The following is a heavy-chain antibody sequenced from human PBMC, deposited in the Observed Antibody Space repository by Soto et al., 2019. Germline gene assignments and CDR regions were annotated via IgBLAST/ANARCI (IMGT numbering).Heavy chain of an antibody. V-gene: IGHV3-33*01. Sequence: QVQLVESGGGVVQPGRSLRLSCAASGFTFSSYGMHWVRQVPCMGLEWVAVIWYDGTNKYYADSVKGRFTIYRESSKNMVYLQMSSLRVEDTAVYYCARDGLYCSCGSCYPQWYYYMDVWGRGTTVTVSS. J-gene: IGHJ6*03. CDR1: GFTFSSYG. CDR3: ARDGLYCSCGSCYPQWYYYMDV. D-gene: IGHD2-15*01. CDR2: IWYDGTNK.